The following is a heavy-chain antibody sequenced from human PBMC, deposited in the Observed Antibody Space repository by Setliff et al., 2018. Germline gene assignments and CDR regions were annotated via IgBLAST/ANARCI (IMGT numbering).Heavy chain of an antibody. CDR3: AREQWLDPPGYYYMDV. CDR1: GYSISSGYI. D-gene: IGHD6-19*01. J-gene: IGHJ6*03. CDR2: IYIGGSA. Sequence: SETLSLTCTVSGYSISSGYIWGWIRQPPGKGLEWVGHIYIGGSANYNPSLRSRVTMSIDTSKNQFSLKLNSVTAADMAVYYCAREQWLDPPGYYYMDVWAKGTTVTVSS. V-gene: IGHV4-38-2*02.